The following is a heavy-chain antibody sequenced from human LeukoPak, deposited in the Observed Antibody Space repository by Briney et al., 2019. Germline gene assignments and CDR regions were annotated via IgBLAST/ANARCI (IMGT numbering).Heavy chain of an antibody. D-gene: IGHD2-15*01. CDR3: ARDSLLLHIDF. J-gene: IGHJ4*02. CDR2: IYYSGSS. CDR1: GGSISRSSYY. Sequence: SETLSLTCTVSGGSISRSSYYWGWIRQPPGKGLEWIGNIYYSGSSYYNPSLKSRVTISVDTSKNQFSLKLSSVTAADTAVYYFARDSLLLHIDFWGQGILVTVSS. V-gene: IGHV4-39*07.